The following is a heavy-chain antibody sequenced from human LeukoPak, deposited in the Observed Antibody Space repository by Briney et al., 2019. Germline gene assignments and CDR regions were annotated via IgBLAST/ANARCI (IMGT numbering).Heavy chain of an antibody. CDR1: GFTFSSYA. D-gene: IGHD3-10*01. J-gene: IGHJ4*02. Sequence: PGGALRLSCAASGFTFSSYAMSWVRQAPGKGLEWVSAISGSGGSTYYADSVKGGFTISRDNSKNTLYLQMHRLRAEDTAVYYCAKAHYGSGSYYKNSDFDYWGQGTLVTVSS. V-gene: IGHV3-23*01. CDR2: ISGSGGST. CDR3: AKAHYGSGSYYKNSDFDY.